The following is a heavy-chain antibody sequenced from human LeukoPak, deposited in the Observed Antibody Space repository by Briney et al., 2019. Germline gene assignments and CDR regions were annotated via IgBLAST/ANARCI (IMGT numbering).Heavy chain of an antibody. CDR1: GFTFSSYG. D-gene: IGHD3-10*01. Sequence: PGGSLRLSCAASGFTFSSYGMHWVRQAPGKGLEWVAVISYDGSNKYYADSVKGRFTISRDNSKNTLYLQMNSLRAEDTAVYYCASLPWSSGSYYNVFMHDTIFDYWGQGTLVTVSS. V-gene: IGHV3-30*03. CDR2: ISYDGSNK. CDR3: ASLPWSSGSYYNVFMHDTIFDY. J-gene: IGHJ4*02.